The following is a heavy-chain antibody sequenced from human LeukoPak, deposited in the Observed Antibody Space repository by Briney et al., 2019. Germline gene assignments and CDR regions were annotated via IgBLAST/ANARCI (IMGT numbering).Heavy chain of an antibody. J-gene: IGHJ2*01. CDR2: MNPNSGNT. CDR3: ARGRGQWLARGTNWYFDL. Sequence: ASVKVSCKASGYTFTSYDINWVRQATGQGLEWMGWMNPNSGNTGYAQKFQGRATMSRDTSISTAYMELSSLRSEDTAVYYCARGRGQWLARGTNWYFDLWGRGTLVTVSS. D-gene: IGHD6-19*01. V-gene: IGHV1-8*01. CDR1: GYTFTSYD.